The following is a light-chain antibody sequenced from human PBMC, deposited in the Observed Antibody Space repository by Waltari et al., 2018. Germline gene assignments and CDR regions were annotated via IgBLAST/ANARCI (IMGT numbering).Light chain of an antibody. CDR2: DDS. J-gene: IGLJ3*02. CDR1: RIGMRS. V-gene: IGLV3-21*02. CDR3: QVWDNSHNQPNWV. Sequence: SYVLTQPPSVSVAPGQTARIPGRADRIGMRSVHWYKKTPGPAPVLVVHDDSDRPSGIPERFAGSNTGNTATLTISRVEGGDEADYYCQVWDNSHNQPNWVFGGGTKLTVL.